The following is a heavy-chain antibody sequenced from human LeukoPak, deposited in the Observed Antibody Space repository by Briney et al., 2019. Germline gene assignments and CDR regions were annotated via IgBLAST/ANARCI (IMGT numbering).Heavy chain of an antibody. CDR1: GFTFSTSG. CDR3: ARLYVLRYFDWSADAFDI. Sequence: PGGSLRLSCAASGFTFSTSGMNWVRQAPGKGLEWVSAISSSNSYMYYADPVKGRFSISRDNAKRSLYLQMNSLRAEDTAVYYCARLYVLRYFDWSADAFDIWGQGTMVTVSS. J-gene: IGHJ3*02. D-gene: IGHD3-9*01. V-gene: IGHV3-21*01. CDR2: ISSSNSYM.